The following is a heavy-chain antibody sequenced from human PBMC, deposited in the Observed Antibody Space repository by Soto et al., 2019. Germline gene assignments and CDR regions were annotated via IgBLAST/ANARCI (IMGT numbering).Heavy chain of an antibody. CDR2: IWYDGSNK. CDR1: GFTFSSYG. Sequence: QVQLVESGGGVFQPGRSLRLSCAASGFTFSSYGMHWVRQAPGKGLEWVAVIWYDGSNKYYADSVKGRFTISRDNSKNTLYLQMNSLRAEDTAVYYCARVGTSGYSYFQHWGQGTLVTVSS. CDR3: ARVGTSGYSYFQH. D-gene: IGHD3-22*01. J-gene: IGHJ1*01. V-gene: IGHV3-33*01.